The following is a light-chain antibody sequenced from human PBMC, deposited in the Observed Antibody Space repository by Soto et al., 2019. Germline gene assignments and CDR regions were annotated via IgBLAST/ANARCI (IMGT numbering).Light chain of an antibody. CDR3: QQRMNWPLT. V-gene: IGKV3-11*01. CDR2: DAS. J-gene: IGKJ5*01. Sequence: EIVLTQSPDTLSLSPGERATLSCRASQSVSSSYLLWYQQKRGQAPRLLIYDASNRATGIPARFSGSGSGTDFTLTISSLEPEDFAVYYCQQRMNWPLTFGQGTRLEIK. CDR1: QSVSSSY.